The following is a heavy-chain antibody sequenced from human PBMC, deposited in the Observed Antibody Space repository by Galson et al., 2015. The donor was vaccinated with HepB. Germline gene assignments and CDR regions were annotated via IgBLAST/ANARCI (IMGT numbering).Heavy chain of an antibody. J-gene: IGHJ4*02. Sequence: SLRLSCAASGFAFNRYGMHWVRQAPGKGLDWVAYISYDETLKYYADSVKGRFTISRDNSKNTLYLRMNSLRAEDTAVYYCASVDLTGYYTRYFDYWGQGTLVTVSS. CDR1: GFAFNRYG. CDR3: ASVDLTGYYTRYFDY. CDR2: ISYDETLK. V-gene: IGHV3-30*19. D-gene: IGHD3-9*01.